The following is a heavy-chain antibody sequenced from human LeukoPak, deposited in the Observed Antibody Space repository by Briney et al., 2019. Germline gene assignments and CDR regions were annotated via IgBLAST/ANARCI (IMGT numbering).Heavy chain of an antibody. Sequence: GGSLRLSCAASGFTFSSYAMHWVRQAPGKGLEWVGRIKSKPDGGTTDYAAPVKGRFTFSRDDSKNALYLQMNSLKTEDTAVYYCSTGIGGHWGQGTLVTVSS. CDR1: GFTFSSYA. J-gene: IGHJ4*02. CDR2: IKSKPDGGTT. V-gene: IGHV3-15*01. D-gene: IGHD3-16*01. CDR3: STGIGGH.